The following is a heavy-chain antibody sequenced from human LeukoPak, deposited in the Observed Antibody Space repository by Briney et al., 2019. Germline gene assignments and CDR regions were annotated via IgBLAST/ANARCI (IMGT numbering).Heavy chain of an antibody. CDR2: INHSGDT. J-gene: IGHJ5*02. V-gene: IGHV4-34*01. Sequence: SETLSLTCNVSGGSFTNYYWSWIRQTPEKGLEWIGQINHSGDTSYNPSLRSRITLSVDRSKNQFSLKVTSVTAADTGVYYCARGPGTVGLSPWGQGTLVTVSS. D-gene: IGHD1/OR15-1a*01. CDR3: ARGPGTVGLSP. CDR1: GGSFTNYY.